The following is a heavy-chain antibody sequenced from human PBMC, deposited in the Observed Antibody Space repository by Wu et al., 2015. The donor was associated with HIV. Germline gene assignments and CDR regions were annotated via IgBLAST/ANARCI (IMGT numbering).Heavy chain of an antibody. CDR1: GDGFTSYA. Sequence: QGRLVQFGAEVKKPGSSVKVTCKASGDGFTSYAVSWVRQAPGQGLEWMGGINPLFGTTKHAQKFQDRVTFTTDESKTTAYMELRSLRSEDTAVYYCARNTGAVATSLYSLGVWGQGTTVAVSS. CDR2: INPLFGTT. V-gene: IGHV1-69*05. J-gene: IGHJ6*02. D-gene: IGHD5-12*01. CDR3: ARNTGAVATSLYSLGV.